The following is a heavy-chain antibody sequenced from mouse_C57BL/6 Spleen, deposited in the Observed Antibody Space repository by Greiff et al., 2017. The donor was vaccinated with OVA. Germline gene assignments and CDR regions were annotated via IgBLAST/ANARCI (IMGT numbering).Heavy chain of an antibody. D-gene: IGHD1-1*01. CDR3: ARGDYYSSSYYGYFDV. CDR1: GFSLTSYG. V-gene: IGHV2-2*01. Sequence: QVQLQQSGPGLVQPSQSLSITCTASGFSLTSYGVHWVRQSPGKGLEWLGVIWSGGSTDYNAAFISRLSISKDNSKSQVFFKMNSLQAADTAIYYCARGDYYSSSYYGYFDVWGTGTTVTVSS. J-gene: IGHJ1*03. CDR2: IWSGGST.